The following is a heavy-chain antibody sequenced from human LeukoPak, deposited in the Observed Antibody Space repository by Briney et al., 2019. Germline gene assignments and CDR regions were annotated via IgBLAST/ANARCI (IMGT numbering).Heavy chain of an antibody. J-gene: IGHJ4*02. CDR1: GFTFSSYT. CDR3: AKGTKLAVAANNYLDY. D-gene: IGHD2-15*01. Sequence: GGSLRLSCAASGFTFSSYTMSWVRQAPGKGLEWVSVIYSSGKTYYADSVKGRFTISRDNSKNTLYLQMNSLRAEDTAVYYCAKGTKLAVAANNYLDYWGQGTLLTVSS. CDR2: IYSSGKT. V-gene: IGHV3-23*05.